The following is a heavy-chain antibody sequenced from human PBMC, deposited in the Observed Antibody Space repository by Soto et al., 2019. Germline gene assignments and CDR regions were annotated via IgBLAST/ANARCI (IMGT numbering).Heavy chain of an antibody. D-gene: IGHD6-19*01. J-gene: IGHJ4*02. V-gene: IGHV3-23*01. CDR3: ARAPGWPFYFDY. CDR1: GFTFSSYG. CDR2: ISGGGGST. Sequence: GGSLRLSCAASGFTFSSYGMSWVRQAPGKGLEWVSAISGGGGSTYYAESVKGRFTISRDDSKNTLYLQVNSLRAGDTAVYFCARAPGWPFYFDYWGQGTLVTVSS.